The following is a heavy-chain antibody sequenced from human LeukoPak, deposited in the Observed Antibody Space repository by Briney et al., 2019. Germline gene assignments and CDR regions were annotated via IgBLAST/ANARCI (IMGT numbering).Heavy chain of an antibody. Sequence: SETLSLTCTVSGGSISSSSYYWGWIRQPPWKGLEWIGSIYYSGSAYYNPSLKSRVTISVDTSKNQFSLKLSSVTAADTAVYYCARLNGLELPDWGPGTLVTVSS. CDR3: ARLNGLELPD. V-gene: IGHV4-39*01. D-gene: IGHD1-7*01. CDR1: GGSISSSSYY. CDR2: IYYSGSA. J-gene: IGHJ4*02.